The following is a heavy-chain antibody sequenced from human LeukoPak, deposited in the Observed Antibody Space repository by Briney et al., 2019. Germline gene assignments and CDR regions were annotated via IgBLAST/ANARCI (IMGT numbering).Heavy chain of an antibody. V-gene: IGHV1-2*02. CDR3: ARDGEVVAATGPDY. CDR2: INPNSGGT. J-gene: IGHJ4*02. CDR1: GYTFTGYY. Sequence: ASVKVSCKASGYTFTGYYMHWVRQAPGQGLEWMGWINPNSGGTNYAQKFQGRVTMTRDMSTSTVYMELSSLRSEDTAVYYCARDGEVVAATGPDYWGQGTLVTVSS. D-gene: IGHD2-15*01.